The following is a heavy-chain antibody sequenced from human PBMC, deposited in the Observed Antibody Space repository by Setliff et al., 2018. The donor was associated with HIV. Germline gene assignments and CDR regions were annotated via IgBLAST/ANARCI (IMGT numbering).Heavy chain of an antibody. CDR3: ARGQGAFPAPHYMDV. D-gene: IGHD3-16*01. J-gene: IGHJ6*03. Sequence: ASVKVSCKPSGGTFSSYAITWVRQAPGQGLEWMGWINPNSGGTNYAQKFQGRVTMTRDTSISTAYMELSRLRSDDTAVYYCARGQGAFPAPHYMDVWAKGTTVTVSS. V-gene: IGHV1-2*02. CDR2: INPNSGGT. CDR1: GGTFSSYA.